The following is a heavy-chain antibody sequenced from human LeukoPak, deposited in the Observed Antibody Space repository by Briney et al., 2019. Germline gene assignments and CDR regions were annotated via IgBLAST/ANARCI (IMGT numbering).Heavy chain of an antibody. CDR3: AEEVGTTYPTFDY. D-gene: IGHD1-26*01. CDR2: ISDTGGST. V-gene: IGHV3-23*01. CDR1: GFLYKNHV. J-gene: IGHJ4*02. Sequence: GGSLSLSCAASGFLYKNHVMSWVRQAPGKGLEWVSSISDTGGSTYYADSVKGRFTIYRDNSKNTLYLQMSSLRAEDTAVYYCAEEVGTTYPTFDYWGQGTLVTVSS.